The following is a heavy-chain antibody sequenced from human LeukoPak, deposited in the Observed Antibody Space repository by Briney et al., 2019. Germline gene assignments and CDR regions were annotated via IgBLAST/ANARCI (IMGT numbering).Heavy chain of an antibody. V-gene: IGHV3-48*04. Sequence: GGSLRLSCAASGFTFSSYSMNWVRQAPGKGLEWVSYISSSSSTIYYADSVKGRFTISRDNAKNSLYLQMNSLRAEDTAVYYCARDRFYGGYYYGSGSYTIDYWGQGTLVTVSS. CDR2: ISSSSSTI. D-gene: IGHD3-10*01. J-gene: IGHJ4*02. CDR3: ARDRFYGGYYYGSGSYTIDY. CDR1: GFTFSSYS.